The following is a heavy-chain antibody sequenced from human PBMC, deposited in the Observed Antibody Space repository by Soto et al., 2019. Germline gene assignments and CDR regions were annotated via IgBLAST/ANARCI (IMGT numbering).Heavy chain of an antibody. CDR1: GFTFSTYT. J-gene: IGHJ3*02. V-gene: IGHV3-21*01. CDR3: GRDLYFRAFDM. CDR2: ISVSGGRI. D-gene: IGHD2-21*01. Sequence: EVQLVESGGGLVKPGGSLRLSCAASGFTFSTYTMNWVRQAPGKGLEGVSAISVSGGRIYYANSVKGRFTISRDNAKNSLYLQMNSLRAEDTAVYYCGRDLYFRAFDMWGQGTMVTVSS.